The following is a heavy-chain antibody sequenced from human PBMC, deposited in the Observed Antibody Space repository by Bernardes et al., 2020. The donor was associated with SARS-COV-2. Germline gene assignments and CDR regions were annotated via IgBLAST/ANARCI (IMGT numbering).Heavy chain of an antibody. Sequence: SGPTLVKPTQTLTLTCTFSGFSLSTSGVGVGWIRQPPGKALEWLALIYWDDDKRYSPSLKSRLTITKDTSKNQVVLTITNMDPVDTATYYCARCLSWADAFDIWGQGTMVTVSS. CDR2: IYWDDDK. J-gene: IGHJ3*02. D-gene: IGHD6-13*01. CDR1: GFSLSTSGVG. CDR3: ARCLSWADAFDI. V-gene: IGHV2-5*02.